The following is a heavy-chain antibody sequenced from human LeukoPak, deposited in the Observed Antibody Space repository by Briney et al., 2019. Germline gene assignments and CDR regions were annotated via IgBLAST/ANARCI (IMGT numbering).Heavy chain of an antibody. D-gene: IGHD3-22*01. CDR2: IYSGGRT. V-gene: IGHV3-66*01. J-gene: IGHJ3*01. Sequence: GGSLRLSCAASGLAVTNNYMTWVRQAPGKGLEWVSVIYSGGRTSYAASVKGRFTISRDNAKNTVYIQVSGLKVDDTAVYYCARGTSSGYYRTEAFDLWGQATLVTVSS. CDR3: ARGTSSGYYRTEAFDL. CDR1: GLAVTNNY.